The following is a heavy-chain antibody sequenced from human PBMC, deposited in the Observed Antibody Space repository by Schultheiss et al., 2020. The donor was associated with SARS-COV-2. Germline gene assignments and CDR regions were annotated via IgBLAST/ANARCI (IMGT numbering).Heavy chain of an antibody. Sequence: SETLSLTCTVSGGSISSYYWSWIRQPPGKGLEWIGYIYYSGSTYYNPSLKSRVTISVDTSKNQFSLKLSSVTAADTAVYYCARDVSGRRYYYGMDVWGQGTTVTVSS. V-gene: IGHV4-59*12. CDR2: IYYSGST. J-gene: IGHJ6*02. CDR1: GGSISSYY. D-gene: IGHD3-3*01. CDR3: ARDVSGRRYYYGMDV.